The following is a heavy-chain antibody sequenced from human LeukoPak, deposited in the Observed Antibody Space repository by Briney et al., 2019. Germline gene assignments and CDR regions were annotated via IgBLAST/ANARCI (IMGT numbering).Heavy chain of an antibody. V-gene: IGHV1-2*02. CDR1: GYTFIDYY. Sequence: ASVKVSCKPSGYTFIDYYVHWVRQAPGQGLEWMGWINPNSGATNSAQNLQGRATLTRDKSMTTAYLDLSGLTYDDTAVYYCARSRMTTLPGFDYWGQGTLVTVSS. CDR3: ARSRMTTLPGFDY. J-gene: IGHJ4*02. CDR2: INPNSGAT. D-gene: IGHD1-1*01.